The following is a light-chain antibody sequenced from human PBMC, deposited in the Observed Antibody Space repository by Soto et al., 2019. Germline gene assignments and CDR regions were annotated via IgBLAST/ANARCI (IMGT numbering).Light chain of an antibody. Sequence: EIGLTQSPGALSLSPGERGTLSCRASQSVTSSYLAWYQQKPGQAPRLLIYGASSRATGIPDRFSGRGSGTDFTLTISRLEPEDFAVYYCQQYGSSPRTFGQGTRLEI. CDR1: QSVTSSY. CDR2: GAS. CDR3: QQYGSSPRT. V-gene: IGKV3-20*01. J-gene: IGKJ5*01.